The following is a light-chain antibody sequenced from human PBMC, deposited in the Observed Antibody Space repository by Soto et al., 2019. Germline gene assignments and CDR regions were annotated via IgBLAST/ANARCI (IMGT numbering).Light chain of an antibody. CDR1: QSISSY. V-gene: IGKV1-39*01. Sequence: DIHMTQSASSLSASLGDRVTITFLGSQSISSYLNWYQQKPGKAPKLLIYAASSLQSGVPSRFSGSGSGTDFTLTISSLQPEDFATYYCQQSYSTPWTFGQGTKVDIK. J-gene: IGKJ1*01. CDR2: AAS. CDR3: QQSYSTPWT.